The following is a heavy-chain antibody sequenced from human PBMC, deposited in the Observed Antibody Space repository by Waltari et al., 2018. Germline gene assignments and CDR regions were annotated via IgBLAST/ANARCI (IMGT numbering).Heavy chain of an antibody. J-gene: IGHJ4*02. CDR2: LSSSSSYI. D-gene: IGHD1-26*01. V-gene: IGHV3-21*01. Sequence: EVQLVESGGGLVKPGGSLRLSCAASGFIFSSYSMNWVRQAPGKGLEWVSVLSSSSSYIRYADSVKGRITIARDNAKNSLYLQMNSLRAEDTAVYYCSRGTEWDTVGGYFDSWGQGTLVIVSS. CDR3: SRGTEWDTVGGYFDS. CDR1: GFIFSSYS.